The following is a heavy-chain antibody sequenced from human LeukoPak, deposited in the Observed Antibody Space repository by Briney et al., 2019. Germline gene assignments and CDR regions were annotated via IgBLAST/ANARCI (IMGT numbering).Heavy chain of an antibody. CDR1: GYTFTGYY. D-gene: IGHD3-22*01. V-gene: IGHV1-2*02. J-gene: IGHJ4*02. CDR3: ASSLQYYYDSSGYSL. CDR2: INPNSGGT. Sequence: ASVKVSCKASGYTFTGYYMHWVRQAPGQGLEWMGWINPNSGGTNYAQKFQGRVTMTRETSISTGYMELSRLRSDDTAVYYCASSLQYYYDSSGYSLWGQGTLVTVSS.